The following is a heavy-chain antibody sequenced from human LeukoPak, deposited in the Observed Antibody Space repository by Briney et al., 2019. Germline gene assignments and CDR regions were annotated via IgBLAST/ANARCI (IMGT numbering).Heavy chain of an antibody. CDR1: GFTFSSYA. D-gene: IGHD1-26*01. CDR3: TKPWDQRSSPWYYYPMAV. J-gene: IGHJ6*02. V-gene: IGHV3-30-3*01. CDR2: ISCDGSNK. Sequence: PGGSLRLSCAASGFTFSSYAMRWVRQAPGKGLEWVAVISCDGSNKYYADSVKGRFTISRDNLNNALYLQMHSVRTEDTAVYYCTKPWDQRSSPWYYYPMAVWGPGTTVIVSS.